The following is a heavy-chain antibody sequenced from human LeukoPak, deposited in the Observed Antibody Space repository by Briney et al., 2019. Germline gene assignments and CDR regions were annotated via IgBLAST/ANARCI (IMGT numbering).Heavy chain of an antibody. J-gene: IGHJ4*02. D-gene: IGHD3-10*01. CDR1: GFTFSSYA. Sequence: GGSLRLSCAASGFTFSSYAMHWVRQAPGKGLEWVAVISYDGSNKYYADSVKGRFTISRDNAKNSLYLQMNSLRAEDTAVYFCARGSYASGSYTFDYWGQGTLVTVSS. V-gene: IGHV3-30*04. CDR3: ARGSYASGSYTFDY. CDR2: ISYDGSNK.